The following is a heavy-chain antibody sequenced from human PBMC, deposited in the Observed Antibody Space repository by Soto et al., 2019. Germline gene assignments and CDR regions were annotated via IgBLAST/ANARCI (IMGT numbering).Heavy chain of an antibody. J-gene: IGHJ4*02. CDR2: ISSSSSYI. Sequence: PGGSLRLSCAASGFPFSSYSMNWVRQAPGKGLEWVSSISSSSSYIYYADSVKGRFTISRDNAKNSLYLQMNSLRAADTAVYYCATAMAVAGQPGWSVYFDYWGQGTLVTVSS. D-gene: IGHD6-19*01. V-gene: IGHV3-21*01. CDR3: ATAMAVAGQPGWSVYFDY. CDR1: GFPFSSYS.